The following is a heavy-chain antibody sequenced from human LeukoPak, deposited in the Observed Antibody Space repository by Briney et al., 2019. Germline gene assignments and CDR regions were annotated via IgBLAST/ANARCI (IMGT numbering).Heavy chain of an antibody. CDR3: AKDDRYYYDSSGYYNY. D-gene: IGHD3-22*01. J-gene: IGHJ4*02. CDR1: GFTFSNYA. Sequence: GGSLRLSCAASGFTFSNYAMSWVRQAPGKGPEWVSGISAGGESTYSADSVKGRFTVSRDNSKNTLYVQMNSLRVEDTAVYYCAKDDRYYYDSSGYYNYWGQGTLVTVSS. CDR2: ISAGGEST. V-gene: IGHV3-23*01.